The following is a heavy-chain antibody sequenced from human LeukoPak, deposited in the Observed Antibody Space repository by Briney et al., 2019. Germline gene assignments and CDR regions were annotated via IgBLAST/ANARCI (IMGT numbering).Heavy chain of an antibody. CDR1: GFTFSSYA. Sequence: PGGPLRLSCAASGFTFSSYAMHWVRQAPGKGLEWVAVISYDGSNKYYADSVKGRFTISRDNSKNTLYLQMNSLRAEDTAVYYCARARNGYDFWSGYPFDYWGQGTLVTVSS. D-gene: IGHD3-3*01. J-gene: IGHJ4*02. CDR2: ISYDGSNK. CDR3: ARARNGYDFWSGYPFDY. V-gene: IGHV3-30*04.